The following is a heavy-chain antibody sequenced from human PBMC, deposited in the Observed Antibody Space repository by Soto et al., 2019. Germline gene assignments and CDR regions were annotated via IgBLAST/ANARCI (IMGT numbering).Heavy chain of an antibody. CDR2: IIPMYGPA. Sequence: QVPLVQSGAEVKKPGSSVTVSCKASGGTFSSYAIHWVRQAPGQGLEWMGGIIPMYGPAKYAQRFQGRVTITADESTTTVYMALTSLTSQDTAVYYCARVTSMVRGVIDNWFDPWGHGTVVTVSS. D-gene: IGHD3-10*01. J-gene: IGHJ5*02. V-gene: IGHV1-69*01. CDR3: ARVTSMVRGVIDNWFDP. CDR1: GGTFSSYA.